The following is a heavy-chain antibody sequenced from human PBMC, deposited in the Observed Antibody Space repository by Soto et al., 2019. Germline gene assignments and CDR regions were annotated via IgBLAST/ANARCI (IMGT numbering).Heavy chain of an antibody. CDR1: GFTFSSYS. CDR3: ARAYKPHYYDSSGYLNWFDP. V-gene: IGHV3-21*01. Sequence: GGSLRLSCAASGFTFSSYSMNWVRQAPGKGLEWVSSISSSSSYIYYADSVKGRFTISRDNAKNSLYLQMNSLRAEDTAVYYCARAYKPHYYDSSGYLNWFDPWGQGTLVTVSS. CDR2: ISSSSSYI. J-gene: IGHJ5*02. D-gene: IGHD3-22*01.